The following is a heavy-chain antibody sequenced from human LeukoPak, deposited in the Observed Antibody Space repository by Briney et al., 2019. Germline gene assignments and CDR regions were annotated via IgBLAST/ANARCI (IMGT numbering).Heavy chain of an antibody. J-gene: IGHJ4*02. CDR2: TYYRSKWYN. V-gene: IGHV6-1*01. CDR1: GDSVSSKSGA. D-gene: IGHD3/OR15-3a*01. CDR3: AGGLGYFDY. Sequence: SQTLSLTCAISGDSVSSKSGAWNWIRQSPSGVLEWLGRTYYRSKWYNDYAVSVKSRVTINPDTSKNQFSLQLNSVTPEDTAVYYCAGGLGYFDYSGQGTLVTVSS.